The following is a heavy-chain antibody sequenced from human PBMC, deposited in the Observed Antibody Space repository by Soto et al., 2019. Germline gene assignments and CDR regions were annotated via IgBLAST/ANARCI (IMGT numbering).Heavy chain of an antibody. D-gene: IGHD3-10*01. J-gene: IGHJ6*02. CDR3: ARGGMLWFGEFTTSWAYYYGMDV. CDR2: INHSGST. Sequence: SETLSLTCAVYGGSFSGYYWSWIRQPPGKGLEWIGEINHSGSTNYNPSLKSRVTISVDTSKNQFSLKLSSVTAADTAVYYCARGGMLWFGEFTTSWAYYYGMDVWGQGTTVT. CDR1: GGSFSGYY. V-gene: IGHV4-34*01.